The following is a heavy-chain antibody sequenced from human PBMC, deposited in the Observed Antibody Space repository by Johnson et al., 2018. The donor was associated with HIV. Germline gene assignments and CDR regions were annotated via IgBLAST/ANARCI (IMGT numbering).Heavy chain of an antibody. J-gene: IGHJ3*02. D-gene: IGHD3-9*01. CDR3: ARVLTTRGAFDI. Sequence: MQLVESGGGLIQPGGSLRLSCAASGFTISSNYMSWVRQAPGKGLEWVSVMYSDGRTFYADSVKGRFTISRDNSKNTLYLQMNSLRAEDTAVYYCARVLTTRGAFDIWGQGTMVTVSS. CDR1: GFTISSNY. V-gene: IGHV3-66*03. CDR2: MYSDGRT.